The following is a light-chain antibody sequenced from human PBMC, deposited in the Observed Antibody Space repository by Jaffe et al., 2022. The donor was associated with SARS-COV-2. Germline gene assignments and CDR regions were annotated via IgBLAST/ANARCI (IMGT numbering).Light chain of an antibody. CDR3: QQYGSSPLT. CDR1: QSVSSSN. J-gene: IGKJ4*01. CDR2: GAS. Sequence: EIVLTQSPGTLSLSPGERATLSCRASQSVSSSNLAWYQQKPGQGPRLLIYGASSRATGIPDRFSGSGSGTDFTLTISRLEPEDFAVYYCQQYGSSPLTFGGGTKVEIK. V-gene: IGKV3-20*01.